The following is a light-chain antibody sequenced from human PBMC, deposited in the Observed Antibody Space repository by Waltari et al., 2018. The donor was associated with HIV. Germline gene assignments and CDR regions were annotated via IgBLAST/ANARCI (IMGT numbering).Light chain of an antibody. CDR1: QSVRNNY. CDR2: GAS. Sequence: EIVLTQSPGTLSLSTGDRATLAYRASQSVRNNYLVWYQKKPGQAPRLLIYGASSRATGIPDRFSGSGSGTDFTLTISRLEPEDFAMFYCQQYGSSPLTFGQGTRLEIK. CDR3: QQYGSSPLT. V-gene: IGKV3-20*01. J-gene: IGKJ5*01.